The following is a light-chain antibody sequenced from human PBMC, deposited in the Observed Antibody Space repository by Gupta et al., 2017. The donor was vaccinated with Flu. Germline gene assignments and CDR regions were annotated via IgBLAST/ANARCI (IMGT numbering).Light chain of an antibody. CDR2: LGS. CDR3: MNALISS. V-gene: IGKV2-28*01. J-gene: IGKJ3*01. Sequence: DIVMPQSPLSLPVTPGEPASISCRSSQSLMHSNGYNYLDWYLQKPGQSPLRLIYLGSSRASGVPVRLSGSGSGTTFTLKISRVEAEDVCVYYCMNALISSFGPGTKVDIK. CDR1: QSLMHSNGYNY.